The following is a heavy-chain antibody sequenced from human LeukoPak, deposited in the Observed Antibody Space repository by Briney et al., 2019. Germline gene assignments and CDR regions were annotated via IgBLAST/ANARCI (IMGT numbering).Heavy chain of an antibody. D-gene: IGHD5-24*01. CDR3: ARDIGGTVEVATMNY. CDR1: GFTVSSHY. CDR2: IYRGDGT. J-gene: IGHJ4*02. Sequence: GGSLRLSCVPSGFTVSSHYMSWVRQPPGKRLEWVSVIYRGDGTYYADSVKHRFTLSRDNSRNTVYLQMNSLRAEDTAVYYCARDIGGTVEVATMNYWGRGTLVSVSS. V-gene: IGHV3-66*01.